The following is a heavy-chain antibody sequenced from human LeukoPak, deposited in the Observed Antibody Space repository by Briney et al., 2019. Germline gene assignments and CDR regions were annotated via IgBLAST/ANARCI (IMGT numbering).Heavy chain of an antibody. CDR3: ARAAIGSNSEFDY. D-gene: IGHD4-23*01. V-gene: IGHV4-61*08. CDR1: GGSISSGDYY. J-gene: IGHJ4*02. CDR2: IYYSGST. Sequence: SETLSLTCTVSGGSISSGDYYWSWIRQPPGKGLEWIGYIYYSGSTDYNPSLKSRVTISIDASKNQFSLRLRSVTAADTAVYYCARAAIGSNSEFDYWGQGTLVTVSS.